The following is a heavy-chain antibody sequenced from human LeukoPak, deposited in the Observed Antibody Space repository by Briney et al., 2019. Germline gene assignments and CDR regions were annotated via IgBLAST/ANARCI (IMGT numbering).Heavy chain of an antibody. D-gene: IGHD1-26*01. CDR2: IHYSGST. J-gene: IGHJ4*02. CDR1: GGSISSYY. V-gene: IGHV4-59*01. CDR3: ARLVGATKNFDY. Sequence: SEILSLTCTVSGGSISSYYWSWIRQPPGKGLEWIGYIHYSGSTNYNPSLKSRVTISIDTSKNQFSLKLNSVTAADTAVYYCARLVGATKNFDYWGQGTLVTVSS.